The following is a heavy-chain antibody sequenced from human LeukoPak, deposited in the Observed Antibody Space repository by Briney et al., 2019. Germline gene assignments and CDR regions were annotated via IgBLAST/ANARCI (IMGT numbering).Heavy chain of an antibody. V-gene: IGHV1-46*01. CDR3: ARDGAGNEPFDY. D-gene: IGHD1-26*01. J-gene: IGHJ4*02. CDR2: INSSGGST. Sequence: GASVKVSCKASVYTFINYYIHWVRQAPGPGLEWMGVINSSGGSTNYAQKFQGRVTMTRDTSTSTVYMELSSLSSGDTAVYYCARDGAGNEPFDYWGQGTLVTVPS. CDR1: VYTFINYY.